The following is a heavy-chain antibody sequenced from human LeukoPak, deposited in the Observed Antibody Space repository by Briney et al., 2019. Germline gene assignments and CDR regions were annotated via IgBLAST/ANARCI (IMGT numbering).Heavy chain of an antibody. D-gene: IGHD6-19*01. Sequence: GASVKVSCKASGYTFTGYYMHWVRQAPGQGLEWMGWINPNSGGTNYAQKLQGRVTMTTDTSTSTAYMELRSLRSDDTAVYYCARSVRAVAGTAWFDPWGQGTLVTVSS. J-gene: IGHJ5*02. CDR3: ARSVRAVAGTAWFDP. V-gene: IGHV1-2*02. CDR2: INPNSGGT. CDR1: GYTFTGYY.